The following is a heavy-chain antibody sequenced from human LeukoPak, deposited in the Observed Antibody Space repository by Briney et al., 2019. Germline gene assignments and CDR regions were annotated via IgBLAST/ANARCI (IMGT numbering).Heavy chain of an antibody. J-gene: IGHJ4*02. CDR1: GGSFSGYY. CDR2: INHSGST. D-gene: IGHD3-22*01. CDR3: ARGNYYDSSGYYIRAPFDY. Sequence: SETLSLTCAVYGGSFSGYYWSWIRQPPGKGLEWIGEINHSGSTNYNPSLKSRVTISVDTSKNQFSLKLSSVTAADTAVYYCARGNYYDSSGYYIRAPFDYWGQGTLVTVSS. V-gene: IGHV4-34*01.